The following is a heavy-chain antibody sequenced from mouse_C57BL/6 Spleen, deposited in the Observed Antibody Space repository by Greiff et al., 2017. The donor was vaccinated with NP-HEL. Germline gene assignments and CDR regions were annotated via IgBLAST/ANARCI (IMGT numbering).Heavy chain of an antibody. J-gene: IGHJ4*01. V-gene: IGHV1-80*01. Sequence: VQLQQSGAELVKPGASVKISCKASGYAFSSYWMNWVKQRPGKGLEWIGQIYPGDGDTNYNGKFKGKATLTADKSSSTAYMQLSSLTSEDSAVYFCARSGLITTVVATDAMDYWGQGTSVTVSS. D-gene: IGHD1-1*01. CDR3: ARSGLITTVVATDAMDY. CDR2: IYPGDGDT. CDR1: GYAFSSYW.